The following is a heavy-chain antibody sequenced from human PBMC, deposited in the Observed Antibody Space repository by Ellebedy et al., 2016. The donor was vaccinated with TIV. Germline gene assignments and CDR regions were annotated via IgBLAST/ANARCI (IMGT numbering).Heavy chain of an antibody. D-gene: IGHD1-26*01. Sequence: MPSETLSLTCTVSGGSISSYYWSWIRQPPGKGLEWIGYIYYSGSTNYNPSLKSRVTISVDTSKNKFSLKLSSVTAADTAVYYCARAGSPLAGSGTLDYWGQGTLVTVSS. CDR3: ARAGSPLAGSGTLDY. V-gene: IGHV4-59*08. J-gene: IGHJ4*02. CDR1: GGSISSYY. CDR2: IYYSGST.